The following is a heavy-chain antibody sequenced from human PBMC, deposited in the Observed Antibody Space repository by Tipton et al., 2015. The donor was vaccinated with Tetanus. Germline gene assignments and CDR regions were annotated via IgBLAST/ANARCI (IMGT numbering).Heavy chain of an antibody. CDR2: IKKDSFSNNFMT. J-gene: IGHJ4*02. CDR3: ARGRGGAPWYPLDN. Sequence: QVQLVQSGAEMKKPGSSVKVSCKASGGTFTNYALSWVRQAPGQGLEWMGWIKKDSFSNNFMTQSAQNFQDRVTMTSDTATSTDYLELRSLRSEDTALYYCARGRGGAPWYPLDNWGQGTLVTVSS. CDR1: GGTFTNYA. D-gene: IGHD2-21*01. V-gene: IGHV1-18*01.